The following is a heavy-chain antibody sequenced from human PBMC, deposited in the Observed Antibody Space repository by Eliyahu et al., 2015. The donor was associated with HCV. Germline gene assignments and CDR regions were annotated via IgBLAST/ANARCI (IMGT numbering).Heavy chain of an antibody. Sequence: QVQLQESGPGLVQPSETLSLTCTXXGGSLTXYYWTWIRQPPGKGLEWMWYIHYCGSTNYNPSLKSRVTISVDTSKNQFSLKLSSVTAADTAVYYCASGGGGIAVTGTGGWFDPWGQGTLVTVSS. CDR3: ASGGGGIAVTGTGGWFDP. D-gene: IGHD6-19*01. CDR2: IHYCGST. CDR1: GGSLTXYY. V-gene: IGHV4-59*01. J-gene: IGHJ5*02.